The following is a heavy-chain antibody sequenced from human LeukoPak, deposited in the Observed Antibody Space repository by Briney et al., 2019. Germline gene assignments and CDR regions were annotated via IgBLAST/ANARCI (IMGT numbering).Heavy chain of an antibody. J-gene: IGHJ4*02. D-gene: IGHD1-7*01. CDR2: ISYDGSNK. CDR3: AKVPGTIYFDY. V-gene: IGHV3-30*18. Sequence: GGSLRLSCAASGFTFSSYGMLWVRQAPGKGPEWVAVISYDGSNKYYADSVKGRFTISRDNSKNTLYLQMNSLRAEDTAVYYCAKVPGTIYFDYWGQGTLVTVSS. CDR1: GFTFSSYG.